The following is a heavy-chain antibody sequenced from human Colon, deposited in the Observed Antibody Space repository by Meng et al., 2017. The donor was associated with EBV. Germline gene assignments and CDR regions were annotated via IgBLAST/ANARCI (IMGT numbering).Heavy chain of an antibody. Sequence: QLMQAGAGEKKPGASVRVSCKASGYTFTHHGISWIRQSPGQGLEWMGWISCYNGDTHYAQKVQGKVTMTTDTSTSTAYMDLRSLRSDDTAVYYCARDPSNTSGRYAYFDYWGQGTLVTVSS. CDR3: ARDPSNTSGRYAYFDY. V-gene: IGHV1-18*01. D-gene: IGHD6-19*01. J-gene: IGHJ4*02. CDR1: GYTFTHHG. CDR2: ISCYNGDT.